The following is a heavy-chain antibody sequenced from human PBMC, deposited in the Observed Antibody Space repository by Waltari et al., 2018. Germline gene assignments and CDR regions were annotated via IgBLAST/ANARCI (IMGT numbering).Heavy chain of an antibody. Sequence: QEQVVESGGGVVQPGGSLRLSCAASGFSFSNYGMHWVRQAPGKGLEWVATISYDGANKYHADSVKGRFTISRDNAKNSLYLQMNSLRAEDTALYYCARVAGPFSGSYCDYWGQGTLVTVSS. CDR2: ISYDGANK. J-gene: IGHJ4*02. CDR1: GFSFSNYG. V-gene: IGHV3-30*03. D-gene: IGHD1-26*01. CDR3: ARVAGPFSGSYCDY.